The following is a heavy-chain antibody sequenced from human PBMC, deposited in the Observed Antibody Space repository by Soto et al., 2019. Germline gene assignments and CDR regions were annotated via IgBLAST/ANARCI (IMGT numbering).Heavy chain of an antibody. CDR2: ISTSGTTI. Sequence: EVQLVESGGGLVQPGGPLRLSCAASGFTFSSYNMNWVRQAPGKGLEWVSYISTSGTTIYYTDTEKGRLTISRDNAKNSLFLLMNSLRDEDTAVYYCARYDYSNYGASDVWGQGTTVTVSS. D-gene: IGHD4-4*01. V-gene: IGHV3-48*02. CDR3: ARYDYSNYGASDV. CDR1: GFTFSSYN. J-gene: IGHJ6*02.